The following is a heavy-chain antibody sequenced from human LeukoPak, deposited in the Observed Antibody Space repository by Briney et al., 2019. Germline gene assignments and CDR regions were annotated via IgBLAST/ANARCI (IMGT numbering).Heavy chain of an antibody. CDR1: GFTFHNYA. CDR3: AKGYYDSHRGFFEY. Sequence: QPGGSLRLSCKASGFTFHNYAMTWVSQAPGKGLDWVSTVSGTGTSTFYADSVKVRATISRDNSKNMLYLQMSSLRAEDTAMYYCAKGYYDSHRGFFEYWGLGTLVTVSS. D-gene: IGHD3-3*01. J-gene: IGHJ4*02. V-gene: IGHV3-23*01. CDR2: VSGTGTST.